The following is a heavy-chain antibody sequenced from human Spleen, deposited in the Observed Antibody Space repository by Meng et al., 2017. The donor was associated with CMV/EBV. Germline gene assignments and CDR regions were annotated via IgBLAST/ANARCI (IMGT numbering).Heavy chain of an antibody. CDR3: AKKRLECCGGASSRAEYFQH. J-gene: IGHJ1*01. CDR1: FRSYG. V-gene: IGHV1-18*01. D-gene: IGHD2-21*01. CDR2: VTVDKGNT. Sequence: FRSYGITWVRQGPGQGLGWMGGVTVDKGNTDNAEEYQGRVTMTTNTSTGKAYMELWSLRSGDTAVYYCAKKRLECCGGASSRAEYFQHWGQGTLVTVSS.